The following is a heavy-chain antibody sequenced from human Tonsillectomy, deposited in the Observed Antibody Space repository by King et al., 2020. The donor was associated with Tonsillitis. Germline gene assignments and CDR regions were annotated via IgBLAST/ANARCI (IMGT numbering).Heavy chain of an antibody. J-gene: IGHJ6*02. Sequence: VQLVESGGGLVKPGGSLRLSCAASGFTFSSYSMNWVRQAPGKGLEWVSSISSSSSYLYYADSVKGRFTISRDNAKNSLYLQMNSLRAEDTAVYYCARVVGSYGMDVWGQGTTVTVSS. CDR3: ARVVGSYGMDV. CDR2: ISSSSSYL. V-gene: IGHV3-21*01. D-gene: IGHD2-15*01. CDR1: GFTFSSYS.